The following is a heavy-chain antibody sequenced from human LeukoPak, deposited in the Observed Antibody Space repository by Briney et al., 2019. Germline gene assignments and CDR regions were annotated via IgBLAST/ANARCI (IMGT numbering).Heavy chain of an antibody. Sequence: GGSLRLSCAASGFSFDDYAMHWVRQAPGKGLEWVSGINWNSGSIDYAESVKGRFTISRDNAKNSLYLQMNSLRAEDTAVYSCARGADGVSSNSRGWFDPWGQGTLVTVSS. V-gene: IGHV3-9*01. J-gene: IGHJ5*02. CDR3: ARGADGVSSNSRGWFDP. D-gene: IGHD2-15*01. CDR1: GFSFDDYA. CDR2: INWNSGSI.